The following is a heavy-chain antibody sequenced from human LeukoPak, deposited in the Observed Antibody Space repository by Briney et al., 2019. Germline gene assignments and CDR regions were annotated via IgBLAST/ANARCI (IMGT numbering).Heavy chain of an antibody. D-gene: IGHD3-3*01. J-gene: IGHJ6*03. CDR1: GYTFTSYG. CDR3: ARDLQYYDFWSGYSPDYYMDV. CDR2: ISAYNGNT. V-gene: IGHV1-18*01. Sequence: ASVKVSCKACGYTFTSYGISWVRQAPGQGLEWMGWISAYNGNTNYAQKLQGRVTMTTDTSTSTAYMELRSLRSDDTAVYYCARDLQYYDFWSGYSPDYYMDVWGKGTTVTVSS.